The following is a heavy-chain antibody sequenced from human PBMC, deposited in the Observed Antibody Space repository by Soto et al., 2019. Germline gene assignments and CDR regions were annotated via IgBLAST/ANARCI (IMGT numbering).Heavy chain of an antibody. CDR1: GGTFTSYV. V-gene: IGHV1-69*01. D-gene: IGHD6-13*01. Sequence: QVQLVQSGAEVKKPGSSVKVSCKASGGTFTSYVISWVRQAPGQGPEWMGGIIPMFGTPDYAQRFQGRVTITADESTNTAYMELNSLRSEDTAFYYCAVNAGTGVAYYFEDWGQGTLVTVST. CDR2: IIPMFGTP. J-gene: IGHJ4*02. CDR3: AVNAGTGVAYYFED.